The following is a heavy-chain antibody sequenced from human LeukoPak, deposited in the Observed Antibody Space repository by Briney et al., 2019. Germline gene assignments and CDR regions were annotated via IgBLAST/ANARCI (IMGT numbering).Heavy chain of an antibody. V-gene: IGHV3-21*04. Sequence: PGGSLRLSCAASGFTFSSYSMNWVRQAPGKGLEWVSSISSSSSYIYYADSVKGRFTISRDNAKNSLYLQMNSLRAEDTAVYYCARDRMVRGLGGSHNWFDPWGQGTLVTVSS. CDR3: ARDRMVRGLGGSHNWFDP. J-gene: IGHJ5*02. D-gene: IGHD3-10*01. CDR1: GFTFSSYS. CDR2: ISSSSSYI.